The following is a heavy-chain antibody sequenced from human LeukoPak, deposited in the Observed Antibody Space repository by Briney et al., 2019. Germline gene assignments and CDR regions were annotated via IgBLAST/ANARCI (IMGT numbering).Heavy chain of an antibody. CDR1: GGSISSYY. J-gene: IGHJ4*02. CDR3: ARAVKNGEFDY. D-gene: IGHD7-27*01. V-gene: IGHV4-59*01. Sequence: SETLSLTCTVSGGSISSYYWSWIRQPPGKGLEWIGYIYYSGSTNYNPSLKSRVTISVDTSKNQFSLKLSSVTAADTAVCYCARAVKNGEFDYWGQGTLVTVPS. CDR2: IYYSGST.